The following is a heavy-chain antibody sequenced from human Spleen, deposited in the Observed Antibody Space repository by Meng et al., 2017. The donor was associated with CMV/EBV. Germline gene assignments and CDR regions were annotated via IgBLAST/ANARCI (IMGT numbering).Heavy chain of an antibody. CDR1: GFTFRSYS. Sequence: GESLKISCAASGFTFRSYSMNWVRQAPGKGLEWVSSISSSSTSIYYADSLKGRFTISRDNAKNSLYLQLNNLRVDDTAIYYCAGGDGWITDSWGQGTLVTVSS. CDR3: AGGDGWITDS. D-gene: IGHD5-24*01. CDR2: ISSSSTSI. J-gene: IGHJ4*02. V-gene: IGHV3-21*01.